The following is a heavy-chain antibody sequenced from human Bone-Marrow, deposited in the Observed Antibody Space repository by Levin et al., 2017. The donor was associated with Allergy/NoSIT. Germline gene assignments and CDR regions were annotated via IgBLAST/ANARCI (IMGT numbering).Heavy chain of an antibody. CDR3: AKDMAIFYESSGHDAFDV. V-gene: IGHV3-9*01. J-gene: IGHJ3*01. D-gene: IGHD3-22*01. CDR2: LTWNGGSI. CDR1: GFIFDDYA. Sequence: PGGSLRLSCVASGFIFDDYAMNWVRQAPGKGLEWVAGLTWNGGSIGYTDSVKGRFTISRDNGRNSLFLQMNSLRPEDTALYFCAKDMAIFYESSGHDAFDVWGQGTMVIVSS.